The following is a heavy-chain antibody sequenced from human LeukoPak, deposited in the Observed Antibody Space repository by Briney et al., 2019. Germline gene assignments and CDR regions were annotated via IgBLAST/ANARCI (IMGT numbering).Heavy chain of an antibody. CDR3: AKEGGYDHYYYYYYMDV. Sequence: SGGSLRLSCAASGFTFSSYAMSWVRQAPGKGLEWVSAISGSGGSTYYADSVKGRFTISRDNSKNTLYLQMNSLRAEDTAVYYCAKEGGYDHYYYYYYMDVWGKGTTVTVSS. D-gene: IGHD5-12*01. V-gene: IGHV3-23*01. CDR1: GFTFSSYA. CDR2: ISGSGGST. J-gene: IGHJ6*03.